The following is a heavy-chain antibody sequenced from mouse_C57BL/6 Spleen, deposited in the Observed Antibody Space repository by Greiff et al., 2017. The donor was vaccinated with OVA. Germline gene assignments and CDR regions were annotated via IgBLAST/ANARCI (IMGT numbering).Heavy chain of an antibody. D-gene: IGHD1-1*01. CDR2: INPSNGGT. CDR1: GYTFTSYW. Sequence: QVQLQQPGTELVKPGASVKLSCKASGYTFTSYWMHWVKQRPGQGLEWIGNINPSNGGTNYNEKFKSKATLTVDKSSSTAYMQLSSLTSEDSAVYYCARDFITTVVASAYYAMDYWGQGTTVTVSS. J-gene: IGHJ4*01. V-gene: IGHV1-53*01. CDR3: ARDFITTVVASAYYAMDY.